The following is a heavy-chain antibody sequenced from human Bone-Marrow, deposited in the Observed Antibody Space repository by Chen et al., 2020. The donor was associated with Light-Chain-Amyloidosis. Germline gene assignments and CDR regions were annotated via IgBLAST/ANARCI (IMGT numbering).Heavy chain of an antibody. J-gene: IGHJ4*02. CDR1: GYTFPNYW. Sequence: DVQLEQSGPEVKKPGESLKISCKGSGYTFPNYWIGWVRQMPGKGLEWMGVIYPDDSDARYSPSFEGQVTISADKSITTAYLQWRSLKASDTAMYYCARRRDGYNFDYWGQGTLVTVS. CDR2: IYPDDSDA. V-gene: IGHV5-51*01. CDR3: ARRRDGYNFDY. D-gene: IGHD5-12*01.